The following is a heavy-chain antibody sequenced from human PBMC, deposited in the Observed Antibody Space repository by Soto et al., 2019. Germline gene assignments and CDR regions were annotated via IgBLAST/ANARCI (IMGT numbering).Heavy chain of an antibody. J-gene: IGHJ5*02. CDR3: ARDPLDDYVWGSYRYTSGWFDP. V-gene: IGHV3-30-3*01. D-gene: IGHD3-16*02. CDR1: GFTFSSYA. CDR2: ISYDGSNK. Sequence: GGSLRLSCAASGFTFSSYAMHWVRQAPGKGLEWVAVISYDGSNKYYADSVKGRFTISRDNSKNTLYLQMNSLRAEDTAVYYCARDPLDDYVWGSYRYTSGWFDPWGQGTLVTVSS.